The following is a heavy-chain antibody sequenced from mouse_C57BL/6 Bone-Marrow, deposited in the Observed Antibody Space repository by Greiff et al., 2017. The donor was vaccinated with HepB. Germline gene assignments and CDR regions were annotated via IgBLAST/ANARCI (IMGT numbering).Heavy chain of an antibody. V-gene: IGHV7-3*01. Sequence: DVHLVESGGGLVQPGGSLSLSCAASGFTFTDYYMSWVRQPPGKALEWLGFIRNKANGYTTEYSASVKGRFTISRDNSQSILYLQMNALRAEDSATYYCARASGYYAMDYWGQGTSVTVSS. CDR3: ARASGYYAMDY. CDR1: GFTFTDYY. CDR2: IRNKANGYTT. J-gene: IGHJ4*01. D-gene: IGHD3-2*02.